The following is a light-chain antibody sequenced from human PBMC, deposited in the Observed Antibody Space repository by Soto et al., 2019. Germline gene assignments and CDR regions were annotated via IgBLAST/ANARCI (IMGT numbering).Light chain of an antibody. V-gene: IGLV1-47*01. CDR3: ASWDDKMGGVL. CDR1: VSNIRYNY. CDR2: KDH. J-gene: IGLJ2*01. Sequence: QSVLTQPPSASGTPGQSLTISCSGGVSNIRYNYVFWYQQFPGTAPKVLIFKDHQRPSGVPDRFAGSRSGTSASLVISGLRSEDEAEYFCASWDDKMGGVLFGGGTKVTVL.